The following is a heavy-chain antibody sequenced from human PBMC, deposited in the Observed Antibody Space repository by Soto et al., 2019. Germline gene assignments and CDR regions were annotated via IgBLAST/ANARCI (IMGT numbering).Heavy chain of an antibody. CDR2: ISGRGGST. CDR3: AKDLDDWGSYYGMDV. CDR1: GFTFSSYA. Sequence: GGSLRLSCAASGFTFSSYAMSWVRQAPGKGLEWVSAISGRGGSTYYADSVKGRFTISRDNSKNTLYLQMNSLRAEDTAVYYCAKDLDDWGSYYGMDVWGQGTTVTVSS. D-gene: IGHD7-27*01. J-gene: IGHJ6*02. V-gene: IGHV3-23*01.